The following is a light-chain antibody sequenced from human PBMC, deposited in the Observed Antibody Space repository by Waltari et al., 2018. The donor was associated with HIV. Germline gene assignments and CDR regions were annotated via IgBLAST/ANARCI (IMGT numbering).Light chain of an antibody. J-gene: IGLJ3*02. CDR1: ALPKKY. CDR2: EDT. V-gene: IGLV3-10*01. Sequence: SYELTQPPSVSVSPGQTARITCSGDALPKKYTYWFRQRSGQAPVLVLSEDTERSSGIPERISGSSSGTTATLTISGAQVEDEADYYCYSTDTSGKGVFGGGTKLTVL. CDR3: YSTDTSGKGV.